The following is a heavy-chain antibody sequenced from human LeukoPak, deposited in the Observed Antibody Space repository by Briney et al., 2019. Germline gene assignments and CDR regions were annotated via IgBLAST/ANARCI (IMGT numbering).Heavy chain of an antibody. J-gene: IGHJ4*02. CDR1: LVTSTTYA. Sequence: PRGSLRPSRVPSLVTSTTYAMSWARHAPGQGRDWVSTIASVVITSYATSVKSRFTISYHNSNITLYLHFSTLRAEHTTVSFCTRRTGTGWFVLGGGGTRVSVSS. CDR3: TRRTGTGWFVL. CDR2: IASVVIT. D-gene: IGHD1-14*01. V-gene: IGHV3-23*01.